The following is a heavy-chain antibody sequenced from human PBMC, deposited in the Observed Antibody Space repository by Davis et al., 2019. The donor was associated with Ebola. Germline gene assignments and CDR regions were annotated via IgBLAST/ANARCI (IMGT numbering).Heavy chain of an antibody. V-gene: IGHV3-7*03. J-gene: IGHJ4*02. CDR2: INVNGSDK. CDR1: GFTFNKFW. CDR3: AREPNSFDL. Sequence: GESLKISCVVSGFTFNKFWMTWVRQAPGKGLEWVANINVNGSDKNFVDSVKGRFSIFRDNAKHSLYLQMNSLRAEDTAVYYCAREPNSFDLWGQGTLVTVSS.